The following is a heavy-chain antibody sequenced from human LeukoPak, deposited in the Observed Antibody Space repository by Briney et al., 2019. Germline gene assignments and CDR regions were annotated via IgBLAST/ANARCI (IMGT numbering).Heavy chain of an antibody. V-gene: IGHV3-30*02. Sequence: GGSLRLSCAASGFSFSNYDMYWVRQAPGKGLEWVTFIRYDGSNKYYADSVKGRFTISRDNSKNTLYLQMNSLRAEDTAVYYCAKPNNAFDIWGQGTMVTVSS. J-gene: IGHJ3*02. CDR3: AKPNNAFDI. CDR1: GFSFSNYD. CDR2: IRYDGSNK.